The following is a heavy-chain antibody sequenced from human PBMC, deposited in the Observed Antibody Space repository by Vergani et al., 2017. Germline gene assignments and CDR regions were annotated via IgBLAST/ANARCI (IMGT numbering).Heavy chain of an antibody. J-gene: IGHJ5*02. CDR1: VVSMQSGSFY. CDR2: VYPSGTT. D-gene: IGHD3/OR15-3a*01. CDR3: ARGETRTDWFDP. V-gene: IGHV4-61*02. Sequence: QVQLHESGPGLVKPSETLSPICSFSVVSMQSGSFYWTWIRQTPERRLEWMGRVYPSGTTNYNPSLNGRVTIFVDKSKNILSLRLNSVTAADTAVYYCARGETRTDWFDPWGQGTLVTVSS.